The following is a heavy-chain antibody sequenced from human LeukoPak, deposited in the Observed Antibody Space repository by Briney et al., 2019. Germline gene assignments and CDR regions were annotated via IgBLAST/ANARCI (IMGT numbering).Heavy chain of an antibody. CDR1: GFTFSSYE. Sequence: GGSLRLSCAASGFTFSSYEINWVRQAPGKGLEWVSYISTSGYTKYYADSVKGRFTLSRDKAKNSLYLQMNSLRAEDTAVYYCARQGYCSSTSCYAFGGFDYWGQGTLVTVSS. J-gene: IGHJ4*02. D-gene: IGHD2-2*01. CDR3: ARQGYCSSTSCYAFGGFDY. V-gene: IGHV3-48*03. CDR2: ISTSGYTK.